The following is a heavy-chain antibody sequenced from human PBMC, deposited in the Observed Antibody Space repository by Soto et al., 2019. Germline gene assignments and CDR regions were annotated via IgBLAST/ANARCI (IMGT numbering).Heavy chain of an antibody. D-gene: IGHD6-13*01. CDR1: GFTFSSYA. CDR2: ISYDGSNK. CDR3: ASSAHPRGYSSSWYVFDY. Sequence: GGSLRLSCAASGFTFSSYAMHWVRQAPGKGLEWVAVISYDGSNKYYADSVKGRFTISRDNSKNTLYLQMNSLRAEDTAVYYCASSAHPRGYSSSWYVFDYWGQGTLVTVSS. J-gene: IGHJ4*02. V-gene: IGHV3-30-3*01.